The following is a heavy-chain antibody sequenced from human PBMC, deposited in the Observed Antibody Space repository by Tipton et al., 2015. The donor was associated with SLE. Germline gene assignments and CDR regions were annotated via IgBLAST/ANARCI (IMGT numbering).Heavy chain of an antibody. CDR1: GGSISSGSYY. D-gene: IGHD7-27*01. J-gene: IGHJ4*02. Sequence: TLSLTCTVSGGSISSGSYYWSWIRQPAGKGLEWIGRIDTSGSTNYNPSLKSRVTISVDTSKNQFSLKLSSVTAADTAVYYCARDNWGADYWGQGTLVTVSS. CDR2: IDTSGST. V-gene: IGHV4-61*02. CDR3: ARDNWGADY.